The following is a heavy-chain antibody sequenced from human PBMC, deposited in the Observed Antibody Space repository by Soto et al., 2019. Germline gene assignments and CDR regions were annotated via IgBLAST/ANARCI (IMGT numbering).Heavy chain of an antibody. V-gene: IGHV4-34*01. CDR2: INHTGVT. Sequence: QVQLQQWGAGLLKPSETLSLTCAVYGGSFSAYLWAGIGQPPGKGLEWIGEINHTGVTKYNPSLKSRVTISVDSSKNQFSLTLNSVTAADTAVYYCARVASLGTVNSWGQGTLVTVSS. D-gene: IGHD1-26*01. CDR3: ARVASLGTVNS. J-gene: IGHJ4*02. CDR1: GGSFSAYL.